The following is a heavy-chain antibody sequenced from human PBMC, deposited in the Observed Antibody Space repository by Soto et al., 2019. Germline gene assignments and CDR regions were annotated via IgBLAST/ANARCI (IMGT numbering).Heavy chain of an antibody. CDR3: ARELPPDL. CDR2: LWSAGLT. Sequence: GGSLRLSCAASGFAVSSNYMTWVRQAPGKGLEWVSILWSAGLTYYADSVKGRFTISRDNSKNTLYLQMNSLRAEDSAVYYCARELPPDLWGQGTLVTVSS. CDR1: GFAVSSNY. D-gene: IGHD2-15*01. J-gene: IGHJ5*02. V-gene: IGHV3-53*01.